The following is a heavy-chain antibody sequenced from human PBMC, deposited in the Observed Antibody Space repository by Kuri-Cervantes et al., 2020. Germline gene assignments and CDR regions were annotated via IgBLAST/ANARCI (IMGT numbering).Heavy chain of an antibody. CDR2: INPNNGGT. CDR1: GYTFTGYY. CDR3: ARDPYGDYPWFDP. D-gene: IGHD4-17*01. V-gene: IGHV1-2*02. J-gene: IGHJ5*02. Sequence: ASVKVSCKASGYTFTGYYMNWVRQAPGQGLEWMGWINPNNGGTNYAKKFQGRVTMTRDTSTSTVYMELSSLRSEDTAVYYCARDPYGDYPWFDPWGQGTLVTVSS.